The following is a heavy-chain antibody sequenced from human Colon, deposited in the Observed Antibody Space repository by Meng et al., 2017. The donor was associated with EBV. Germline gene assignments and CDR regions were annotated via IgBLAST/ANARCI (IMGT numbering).Heavy chain of an antibody. Sequence: HAQLTQWGAGLLKPSETLSLTFAVNGGALSGAYWNWIRQTPGKGLEWIGEIIHGGSPSYNPSLKSRVTISIDTSKNQLSLMLSSVTAADTAVYYCARRPTGIDYWGQGTLVTVSS. D-gene: IGHD2-8*02. CDR1: GGALSGAY. CDR2: IIHGGSP. J-gene: IGHJ4*02. CDR3: ARRPTGIDY. V-gene: IGHV4-34*12.